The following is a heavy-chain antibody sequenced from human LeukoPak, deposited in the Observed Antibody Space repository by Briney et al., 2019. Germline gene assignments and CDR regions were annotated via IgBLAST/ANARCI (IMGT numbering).Heavy chain of an antibody. CDR1: GYSFTSYW. CDR2: IYPDDSDT. CDR3: ATSTFGGGYYYYMDV. Sequence: GESLKISCKGSGYSFTSYWVGWVRQMPGKGLEWVGIIYPDDSDTRYSPSFEGQVTISADKSINTAFLQWSSLKASDTAMYYCATSTFGGGYYYYMDVWGMGTSVIVSS. J-gene: IGHJ6*03. V-gene: IGHV5-51*01. D-gene: IGHD3-16*01.